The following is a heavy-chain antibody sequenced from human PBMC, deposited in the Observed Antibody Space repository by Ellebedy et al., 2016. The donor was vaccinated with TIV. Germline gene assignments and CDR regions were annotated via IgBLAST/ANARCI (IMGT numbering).Heavy chain of an antibody. J-gene: IGHJ6*02. CDR2: ISYDGRNK. V-gene: IGHV3-30*04. CDR3: ARDRQCSGGSCYSLSTYYYYYYGMDV. Sequence: GESLKISCAASGFTFSSYAMHWVRQAPGKGLEWVAVISYDGRNKYYADSVKGRFTISRDNSKNTLYLQMNSLRAEDTAVYYCARDRQCSGGSCYSLSTYYYYYYGMDVWGQGTTVTVSS. CDR1: GFTFSSYA. D-gene: IGHD2-15*01.